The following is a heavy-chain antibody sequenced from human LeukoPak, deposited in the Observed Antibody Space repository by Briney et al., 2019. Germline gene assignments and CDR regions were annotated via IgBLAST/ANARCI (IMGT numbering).Heavy chain of an antibody. CDR3: ARSSIVVVSILDY. V-gene: IGHV3-30*14. CDR1: GFIFSNYA. J-gene: IGHJ4*02. CDR2: ISYDGSNK. Sequence: PGGSLRLSCAASGFIFSNYAMHWVRQAPGKGLEWVAVISYDGSNKYYADSVKGRFTISRDNSKNTLYLQMGSLRAEDMAVYYCARSSIVVVSILDYWGQGTLVTVSS. D-gene: IGHD2-2*01.